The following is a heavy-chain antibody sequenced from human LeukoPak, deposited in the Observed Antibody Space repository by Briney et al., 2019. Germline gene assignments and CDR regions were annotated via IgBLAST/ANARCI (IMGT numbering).Heavy chain of an antibody. CDR2: INHSGST. V-gene: IGHV4-34*01. CDR1: GGSFSGYY. D-gene: IGHD2-2*02. J-gene: IGHJ4*02. Sequence: SETLSLTCAVYGGSFSGYYWSWIRQPPGKGLEWIGEINHSGSTNYNPSLKSRVTISVDTSKNQCSLKLSSVTAADTAVYYCARGVYCSSTSCYIGSSSSSKAFDYWGQGTLVTVSS. CDR3: ARGVYCSSTSCYIGSSSSSKAFDY.